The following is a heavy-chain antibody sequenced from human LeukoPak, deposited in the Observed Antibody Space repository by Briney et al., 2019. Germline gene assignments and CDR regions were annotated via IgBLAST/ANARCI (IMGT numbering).Heavy chain of an antibody. D-gene: IGHD3-9*01. Sequence: AASVKVSCKASGYTCTSYDTNWVRQATGQGLEWMGWMNPNSGNTGYAQKLQGRVTMTRNTSISTAYMELSSLRSEDTAVYYCARSGNDILTGYYYYYGMDVWGQGTTVTVSS. CDR3: ARSGNDILTGYYYYYGMDV. CDR2: MNPNSGNT. J-gene: IGHJ6*02. CDR1: GYTCTSYD. V-gene: IGHV1-8*01.